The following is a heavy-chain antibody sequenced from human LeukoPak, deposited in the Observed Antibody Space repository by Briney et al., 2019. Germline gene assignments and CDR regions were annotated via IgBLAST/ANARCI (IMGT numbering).Heavy chain of an antibody. CDR1: GFTFSNAW. J-gene: IGHJ4*02. V-gene: IGHV3-15*01. CDR3: TTGAWIQLWLADY. Sequence: PGGSLRLSCAASGFTFSNAWMSWVRQAPGKGLEWVGRIKSKTDGGTADYAAPVKDRFTISRDDSKSTLYLQMNSLKAEDTAVYYCTTGAWIQLWLADYWGRGTPVTVSS. CDR2: IKSKTDGGTA. D-gene: IGHD5-18*01.